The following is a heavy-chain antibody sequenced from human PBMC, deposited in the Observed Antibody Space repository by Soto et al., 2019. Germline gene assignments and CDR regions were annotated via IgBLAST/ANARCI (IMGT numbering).Heavy chain of an antibody. J-gene: IGHJ6*03. CDR1: GRSISSYY. CDR2: IYYSGST. V-gene: IGHV4-59*08. CDR3: ARHNLGYYDFWSGYYRYYYYYMGV. Sequence: SETLSLTCTVSGRSISSYYWSWIRQPPGKGLEWIGYIYYSGSTNYNPSLKSRVTISVDTSKNQFSLKLSSVTAADTAVYYCARHNLGYYDFWSGYYRYYYYYMGVWGKGTTVTVSS. D-gene: IGHD3-3*01.